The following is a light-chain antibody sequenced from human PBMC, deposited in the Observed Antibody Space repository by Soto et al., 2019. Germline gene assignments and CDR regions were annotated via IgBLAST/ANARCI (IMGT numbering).Light chain of an antibody. Sequence: QAGVTQPASGSGSPGQSITISCTGTSSDVGASIFVSWYQQHPGKAPKLMIYAVSSRPSGVSYRFSGSKSGNTASLTISGLQAEDEADYYCSSYTTNSSYVFGPGTKVTVL. CDR1: SSDVGASIF. V-gene: IGLV2-14*01. J-gene: IGLJ1*01. CDR3: SSYTTNSSYV. CDR2: AVS.